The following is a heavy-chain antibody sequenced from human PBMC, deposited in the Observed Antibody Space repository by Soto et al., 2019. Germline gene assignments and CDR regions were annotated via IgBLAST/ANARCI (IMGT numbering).Heavy chain of an antibody. CDR1: GFSLSTRGVD. CDR2: IYWDEDK. Sequence: QITLKESGPTLVKPTQTLTMTCTFSGFSLSTRGVDVGWFRQPPGKALEWLALIYWDEDKWYSPSLKSRLTITADTSKNQVVLTMTNIDPVDTATYYCAHRPRGYAYSFDYWAREPWSPSPQ. J-gene: IGHJ4*02. V-gene: IGHV2-5*02. CDR3: AHRPRGYAYSFDY. D-gene: IGHD5-12*01.